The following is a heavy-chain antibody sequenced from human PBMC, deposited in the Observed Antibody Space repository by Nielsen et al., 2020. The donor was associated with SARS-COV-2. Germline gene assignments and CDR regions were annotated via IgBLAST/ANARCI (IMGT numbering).Heavy chain of an antibody. J-gene: IGHJ6*02. Sequence: GESLKISCAASGFTFSSYAMSWVRQAPGKGLEWVAVIWYDGSNKYYADSVKGRFTISRDNSKNTLYLQMNSLRAEDTAVYYCARSTIKWFGELFPLDVWGQGTTVTVSS. CDR2: IWYDGSNK. V-gene: IGHV3-33*08. D-gene: IGHD3-10*01. CDR3: ARSTIKWFGELFPLDV. CDR1: GFTFSSYA.